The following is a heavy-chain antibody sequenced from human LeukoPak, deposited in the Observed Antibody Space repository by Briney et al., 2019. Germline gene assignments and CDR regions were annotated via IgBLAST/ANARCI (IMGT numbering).Heavy chain of an antibody. Sequence: GESLKISCKASGYSFTSYWIVWVRQMPGKGLEWMGFINPGNSDTRYSPSFQGQATISADKSISTAYLQWSSLKASDTAMYYCARQLTMTRGYGMDVWGQGTTVTASS. CDR1: GYSFTSYW. V-gene: IGHV5-51*01. CDR3: ARQLTMTRGYGMDV. J-gene: IGHJ6*02. D-gene: IGHD3-10*01. CDR2: INPGNSDT.